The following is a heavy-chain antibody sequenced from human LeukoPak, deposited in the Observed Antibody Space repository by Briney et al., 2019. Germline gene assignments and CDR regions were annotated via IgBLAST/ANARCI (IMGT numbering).Heavy chain of an antibody. J-gene: IGHJ4*02. CDR3: ARDSDDYGDY. D-gene: IGHD2-21*01. CDR1: GFTVSSNY. CDR2: IYSGGST. Sequence: GESLKISCAASGFTVSSNYMSWVRQAPGKGLEWVSVIYSGGSTYYADSVKGRFTISRDNSKNTLYLQMNSLRAEDTAVYYCARDSDDYGDYWGQGTLVTVSS. V-gene: IGHV3-66*02.